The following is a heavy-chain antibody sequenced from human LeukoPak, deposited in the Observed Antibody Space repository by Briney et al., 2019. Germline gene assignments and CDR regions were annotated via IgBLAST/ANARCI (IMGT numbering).Heavy chain of an antibody. CDR3: ARAIAAAGNNFDP. V-gene: IGHV4-31*03. D-gene: IGHD6-13*01. J-gene: IGHJ5*02. CDR2: IYYSGST. Sequence: SETLSLTCTVSGGSISSGGYYWSWIRQHPGKGLEWIGCIYYSGSTYYNPSLKSRVTISVDTSKNQFSLKLSSVTAADTAVYYCARAIAAAGNNFDPWGQGTLVTVSS. CDR1: GGSISSGGYY.